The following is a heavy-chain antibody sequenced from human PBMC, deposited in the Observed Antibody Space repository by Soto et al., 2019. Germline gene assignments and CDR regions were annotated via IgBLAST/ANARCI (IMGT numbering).Heavy chain of an antibody. J-gene: IGHJ6*02. CDR1: GFSFSSYG. Sequence: GGSLRLSCAASGFSFSSYGMHWVRQAPGKGLEWVAVISYDGSQKYYADSVKGRFTISRDNSKNTLYLQMNSLRAEDKAVYYCAKDLVGGVRYYYGMDVWGQGTTVTVSS. V-gene: IGHV3-30*18. D-gene: IGHD1-26*01. CDR3: AKDLVGGVRYYYGMDV. CDR2: ISYDGSQK.